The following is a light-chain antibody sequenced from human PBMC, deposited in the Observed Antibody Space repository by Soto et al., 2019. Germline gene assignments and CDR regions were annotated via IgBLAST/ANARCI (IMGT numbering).Light chain of an antibody. J-gene: IGKJ1*01. CDR3: QKYNSAPWT. CDR2: VAS. CDR1: QGISNY. Sequence: DIQMTQSPSSLSASVGDRVTITCRASQGISNYLAWYQQQPGKVPKLLIYVASTLHSGVPSRFSVSGSGTDFTLTISSLQPEDVATYYCQKYNSAPWTFGQGTKVEIK. V-gene: IGKV1-27*01.